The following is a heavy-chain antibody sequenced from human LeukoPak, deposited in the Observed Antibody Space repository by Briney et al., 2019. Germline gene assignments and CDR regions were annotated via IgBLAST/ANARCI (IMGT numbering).Heavy chain of an antibody. V-gene: IGHV3-21*04. CDR3: AKDRVDGSGSQFDS. CDR1: GFTFSSYS. J-gene: IGHJ4*02. CDR2: ITGSSALT. Sequence: GGSLRLSCAASGFTFSSYSMNWVRQAPGKGLEWVSSITGSSALTYYADSVKGRFTISKDNAMDTLFLQMNSLRADDTAVYYCAKDRVDGSGSQFDSWGQGSLVTVSS. D-gene: IGHD3-10*01.